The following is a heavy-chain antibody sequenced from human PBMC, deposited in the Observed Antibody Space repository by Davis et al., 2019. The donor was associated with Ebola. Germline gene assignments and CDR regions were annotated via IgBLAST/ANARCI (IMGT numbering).Heavy chain of an antibody. D-gene: IGHD2-8*01. J-gene: IGHJ4*02. CDR3: ARQESLYGWSDY. CDR2: IYPGDSDT. V-gene: IGHV5-51*01. CDR1: GYSFTSYW. Sequence: GESLKISCKGSGYSFTSYWIGWVRQMPGKGLEWMGIIYPGDSDTRYSPPFQGQVIISVDRSINTAYLQWRSLRASDTAIYYCARQESLYGWSDYWGQGTLVTVSS.